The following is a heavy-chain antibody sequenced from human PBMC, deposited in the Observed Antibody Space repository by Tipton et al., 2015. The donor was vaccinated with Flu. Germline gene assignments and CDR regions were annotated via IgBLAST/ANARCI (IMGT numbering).Heavy chain of an antibody. J-gene: IGHJ4*02. CDR1: GGSISNDY. D-gene: IGHD3-10*01. CDR2: IYSSGST. CDR3: ARGSGSGTYVIFEY. Sequence: LRLSCTVSGGSISNDYWSWIRQPAGKGLEWIGRIYSSGSTKYNSSLKSRVTMSVDTSKNQFTLKLSSVTAADTAVYYCARGSGSGTYVIFEYWGQGTLVTVPS. V-gene: IGHV4-4*07.